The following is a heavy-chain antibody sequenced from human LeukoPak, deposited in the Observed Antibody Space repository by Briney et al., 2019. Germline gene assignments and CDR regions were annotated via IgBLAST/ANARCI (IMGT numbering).Heavy chain of an antibody. CDR2: IWYDGSNK. CDR1: GFTFSTYG. Sequence: GGSLRLSCAVSGFTFSTYGMPWVRQGPGKGLEWVAAIWYDGSNKYYADSVKGRFTISRDNSKNTLNLQMNSLRAEDTAVYYCARDRGNGVYYLDYWGQGTVVTVSS. V-gene: IGHV3-33*01. CDR3: ARDRGNGVYYLDY. D-gene: IGHD2-8*01. J-gene: IGHJ4*02.